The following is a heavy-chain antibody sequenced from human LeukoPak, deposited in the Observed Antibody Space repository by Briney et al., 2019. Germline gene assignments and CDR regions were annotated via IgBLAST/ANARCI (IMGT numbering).Heavy chain of an antibody. Sequence: GGPLRLSCVGSGLNFNTYDLTWVRQAPGKGLEWVALFGTRHTHIFYADSVEGRSAISRDNSKNTVYLQMNSLRVEDAAVYYCAARLPLYGMDVWGQGTTVTVSS. CDR1: GLNFNTYD. D-gene: IGHD2-21*02. CDR2: FGTRHTHI. V-gene: IGHV3-23*01. J-gene: IGHJ6*02. CDR3: AARLPLYGMDV.